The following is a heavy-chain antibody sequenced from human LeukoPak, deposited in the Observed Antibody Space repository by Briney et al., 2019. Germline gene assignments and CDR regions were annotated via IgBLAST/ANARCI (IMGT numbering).Heavy chain of an antibody. CDR2: INHSGST. D-gene: IGHD2-15*01. V-gene: IGHV4-34*01. CDR1: GGSFSGYY. Sequence: SETLSLTCAAYGGSFSGYYWSWIRQPPGKGLEWIGEINHSGSTNYNPSLKSRVTISVDTSKNQFSLKLSSVTAADTAVYYCARGSVRVVVVVAATRYSYWFDPWGQGTLVTVSS. CDR3: ARGSVRVVVVVAATRYSYWFDP. J-gene: IGHJ5*02.